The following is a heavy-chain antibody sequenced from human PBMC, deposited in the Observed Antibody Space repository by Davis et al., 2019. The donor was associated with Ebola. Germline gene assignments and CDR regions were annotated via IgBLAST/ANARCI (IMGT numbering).Heavy chain of an antibody. CDR3: ATGDRITIWEGWFDP. J-gene: IGHJ5*02. V-gene: IGHV1-69*04. CDR2: IIPILGIA. CDR1: GGAISSYA. D-gene: IGHD3-3*01. Sequence: AASVKVSCKASGGAISSYAISWVRQAPGQGLEWMGRIIPILGIANYAQKFQGRVTITADKSTSTAYMELSSLRSEDTAVYYCATGDRITIWEGWFDPWGQGTLVTVSS.